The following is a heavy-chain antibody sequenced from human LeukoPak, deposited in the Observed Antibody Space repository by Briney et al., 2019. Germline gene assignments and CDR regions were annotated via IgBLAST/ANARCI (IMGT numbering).Heavy chain of an antibody. CDR2: IDHSGST. CDR3: ARGGYYGSGNDFRFDP. D-gene: IGHD3-10*01. Sequence: SETLSLTCAVYGGSFSGYYWSWIRQPPGKGLEWIGEIDHSGSTKYNPSLKSRVTISVDTSKNQFSLKLNSVTAADTAVYYCARGGYYGSGNDFRFDPWGQGTLVTVSS. CDR1: GGSFSGYY. J-gene: IGHJ5*02. V-gene: IGHV4-34*01.